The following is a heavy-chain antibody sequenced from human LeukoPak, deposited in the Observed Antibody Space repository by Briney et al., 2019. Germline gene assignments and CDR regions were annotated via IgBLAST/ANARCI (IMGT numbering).Heavy chain of an antibody. CDR3: SRDRGVVPAAAERFDY. Sequence: GGSLRLSCAASGFTFSSYSMNWVRQAPGKGLEWVSSISSSSSYIYYADSVKGRFTISRDNAKNSLYLQMNSLRAEDTAVYYCSRDRGVVPAAAERFDYWGQGTLVTVSS. J-gene: IGHJ4*02. V-gene: IGHV3-21*01. CDR2: ISSSSSYI. D-gene: IGHD2-2*01. CDR1: GFTFSSYS.